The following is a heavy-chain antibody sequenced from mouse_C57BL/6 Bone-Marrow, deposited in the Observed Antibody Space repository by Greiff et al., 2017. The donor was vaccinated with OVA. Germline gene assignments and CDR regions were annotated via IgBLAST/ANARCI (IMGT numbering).Heavy chain of an antibody. J-gene: IGHJ3*01. CDR1: GYAFSSSW. D-gene: IGHD2-10*01. CDR2: IYPGDGDT. V-gene: IGHV1-82*01. CDR3: ASPYSPGLDY. Sequence: VQGVESGPELVKPGASVKISCKASGYAFSSSWMNWVKQRPGKGLEWIGRIYPGDGDTNYNGKFKGKATLTADKSSSTAYMQLSSLTSEDSAVYFCASPYSPGLDYWGQGTLVTVSA.